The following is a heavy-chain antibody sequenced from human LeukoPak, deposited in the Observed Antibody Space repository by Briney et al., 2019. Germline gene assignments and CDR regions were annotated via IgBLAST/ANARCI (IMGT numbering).Heavy chain of an antibody. V-gene: IGHV3-30*04. CDR3: ARDRPYQLLLSYYYGTDV. J-gene: IGHJ6*04. D-gene: IGHD2-2*01. CDR1: GFTFSSYA. Sequence: GGSLRLSCAASGFTFSSYAMHWVRQAPGKGLEWVAVISYDGSNKYYADSVKGRFTISRDNSKNTLYLQMNSLRAEDTAVYYCARDRPYQLLLSYYYGTDVWGKGTTVTVSS. CDR2: ISYDGSNK.